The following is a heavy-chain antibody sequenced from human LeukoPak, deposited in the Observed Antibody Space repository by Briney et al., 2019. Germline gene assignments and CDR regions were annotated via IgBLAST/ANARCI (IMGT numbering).Heavy chain of an antibody. CDR1: GFTVSSNY. CDR3: ARAGFYYDSSASYFDY. V-gene: IGHV3-53*01. Sequence: PGGSLRLSCAASGFTVSSNYMSWVRQAPGKGLAWVSVIYSGGSTYYADSVKGRYTISRDNSKNTLYLQMNSLRAEDTAVYYCARAGFYYDSSASYFDYWGQGTLVTVSS. J-gene: IGHJ4*02. D-gene: IGHD3-22*01. CDR2: IYSGGST.